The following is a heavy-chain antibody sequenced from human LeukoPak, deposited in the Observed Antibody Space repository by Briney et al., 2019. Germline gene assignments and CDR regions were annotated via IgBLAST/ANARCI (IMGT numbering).Heavy chain of an antibody. Sequence: GASVKVSCKASGYTFTGHYMHWVRQAPGQGLDWMGWINPNSGGTNYAQKFQGRVTMTRDTSISTAYMELSRLRSDDTAVYYCAKDRARVGTMVDAFDMWGQGTMVTVSS. V-gene: IGHV1-2*02. J-gene: IGHJ3*02. D-gene: IGHD1-1*01. CDR3: AKDRARVGTMVDAFDM. CDR1: GYTFTGHY. CDR2: INPNSGGT.